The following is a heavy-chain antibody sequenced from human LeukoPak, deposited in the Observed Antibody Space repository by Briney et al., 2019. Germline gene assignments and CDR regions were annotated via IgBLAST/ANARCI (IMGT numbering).Heavy chain of an antibody. CDR2: IYYSGST. J-gene: IGHJ4*02. Sequence: PSETLSLTCTVSGGSISSSSYYWGWIRQPPGKGLEWIGSIYYSGSTYYNPSLESRVTISVDTSKNQFSLKLSSVTAADTAVYYCARLSKSIAARRATDYWGQGTLVTVSS. CDR1: GGSISSSSYY. D-gene: IGHD6-6*01. CDR3: ARLSKSIAARRATDY. V-gene: IGHV4-39*01.